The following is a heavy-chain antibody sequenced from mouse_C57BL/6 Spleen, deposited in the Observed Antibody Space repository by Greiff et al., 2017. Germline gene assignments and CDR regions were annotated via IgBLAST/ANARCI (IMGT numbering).Heavy chain of an antibody. V-gene: IGHV1-82*01. CDR1: GYAFSSSW. CDR2: IYPGDGDT. Sequence: QVQLKESGPELVKPGASVKISCKASGYAFSSSWMTWVKQRPGKGLEWIGRIYPGDGDTNYNGKFKGKATLTADKSSSTAYMQLSSLTSEDSAVYVCASTGDYYAMDYRGQGTSVTVST. CDR3: ASTGDYYAMDY. J-gene: IGHJ4*01. D-gene: IGHD4-1*02.